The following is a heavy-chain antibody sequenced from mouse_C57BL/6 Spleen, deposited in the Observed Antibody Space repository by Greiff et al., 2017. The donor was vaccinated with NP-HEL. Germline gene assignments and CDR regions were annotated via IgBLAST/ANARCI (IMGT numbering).Heavy chain of an antibody. D-gene: IGHD1-1*01. CDR1: GFNIKDDY. Sequence: EVQLQESGAELVRPGASVKLSCTASGFNIKDDYMHWVKQRPEQGLEWIGWIDPENGDTEYASKFQGKATITADTSSNTAYLQLSSLTSEDTAVYYCTTDYYGSSHGFAYWGQGTLVTVSA. CDR3: TTDYYGSSHGFAY. CDR2: IDPENGDT. J-gene: IGHJ3*01. V-gene: IGHV14-4*01.